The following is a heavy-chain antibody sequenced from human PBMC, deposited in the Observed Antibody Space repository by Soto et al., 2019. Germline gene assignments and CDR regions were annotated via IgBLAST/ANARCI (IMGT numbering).Heavy chain of an antibody. D-gene: IGHD6-6*01. CDR3: ARDSGGSLGQLVSYFYYMDV. CDR1: GGTFSSYT. V-gene: IGHV1-69*04. CDR2: IIPILGIA. Sequence: GASVKVSCKASGGTFSSYTISWVRQAPGQGLEWTGRIIPILGIANYAQKFQGRVTITADKSTSTAYMELSSLRSEDTAVYYCARDSGGSLGQLVSYFYYMDVWGKGTTVTVSS. J-gene: IGHJ6*03.